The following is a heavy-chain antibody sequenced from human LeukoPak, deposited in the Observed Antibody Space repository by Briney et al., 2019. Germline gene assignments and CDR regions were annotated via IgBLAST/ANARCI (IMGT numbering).Heavy chain of an antibody. CDR3: ARDGYYDSSGYYANLYWYFDL. Sequence: ASVKVSCKASGYTFTSYYMHWVRQAHGQGLEWMGIINPSGGSTSYAQKFQGRVTMTRDTSTSTVYMELSSLRSEDTAVYYCARDGYYDSSGYYANLYWYFDLWGRGTLVTVSS. V-gene: IGHV1-46*01. J-gene: IGHJ2*01. D-gene: IGHD3-22*01. CDR2: INPSGGST. CDR1: GYTFTSYY.